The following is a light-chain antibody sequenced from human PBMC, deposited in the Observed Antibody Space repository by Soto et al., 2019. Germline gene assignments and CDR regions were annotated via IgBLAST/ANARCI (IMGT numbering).Light chain of an antibody. CDR3: QQYGGSPRT. CDR2: GAS. Sequence: ELVLTQSPGTLSLSPGERATLSCRASQSVSSSYLAWYQQKPGQAPRLLIYGASSRATGIPDRFSGSGSGTDFTLTISRLEPEDFAVYYCQQYGGSPRTFGGGTKLEIK. CDR1: QSVSSSY. V-gene: IGKV3-20*01. J-gene: IGKJ4*01.